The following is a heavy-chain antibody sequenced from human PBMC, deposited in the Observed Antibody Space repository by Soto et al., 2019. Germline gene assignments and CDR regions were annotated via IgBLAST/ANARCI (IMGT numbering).Heavy chain of an antibody. CDR2: VYYSGST. Sequence: PSETLSLTCTVSGGSVSSSRYHWGWVRQPPGKGLEWIGSVYYSGSTYYNPSLESRVTISVDKSKNQFSLKLMSLSAADTAVYYCGRLEGLATISYYFDYWGQGALVTVSS. V-gene: IGHV4-39*01. D-gene: IGHD3-9*01. CDR1: GGSVSSSRYH. J-gene: IGHJ4*02. CDR3: GRLEGLATISYYFDY.